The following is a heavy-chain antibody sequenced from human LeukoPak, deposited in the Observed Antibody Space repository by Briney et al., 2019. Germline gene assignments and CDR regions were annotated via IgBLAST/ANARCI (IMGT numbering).Heavy chain of an antibody. CDR2: INPNSGGT. J-gene: IGHJ2*01. CDR1: GYTFTGYY. Sequence: GASVKVSCKASGYTFTGYYMHWVRQAPGQGLEWMGWINPNSGGTNYAQKFQGRVTMTRDTSIGTAYMELSRLRSDDTAVYYCARVDVVVPAAISWYFDLWGRGTLVTVSS. V-gene: IGHV1-2*02. CDR3: ARVDVVVPAAISWYFDL. D-gene: IGHD2-2*01.